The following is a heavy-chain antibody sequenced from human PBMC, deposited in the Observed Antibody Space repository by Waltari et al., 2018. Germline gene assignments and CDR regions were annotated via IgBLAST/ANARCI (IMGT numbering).Heavy chain of an antibody. Sequence: EVELVESGGGLVQPGGSVRLSCEVSGVSLSDRWMHWVRQTPEKGLVWVARVNSDGSNTAYADSVRGRFIISRDTARNTLFLQMSSVRVDDTALYYCVAATPSSDKWGQGTLVTVSS. V-gene: IGHV3-74*01. CDR3: VAATPSSDK. J-gene: IGHJ4*02. CDR2: VNSDGSNT. CDR1: GVSLSDRW. D-gene: IGHD6-19*01.